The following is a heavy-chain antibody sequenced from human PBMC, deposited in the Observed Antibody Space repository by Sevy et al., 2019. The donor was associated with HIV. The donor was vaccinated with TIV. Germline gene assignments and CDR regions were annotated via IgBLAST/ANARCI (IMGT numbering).Heavy chain of an antibody. V-gene: IGHV3-23*01. D-gene: IGHD6-19*01. J-gene: IGHJ4*02. CDR1: GFTFSSYA. CDR3: AKRPDSSGWFISFDY. Sequence: GGSLRLSCAASGFTFSSYAMSWVRQAPGKGLEWVSAISGSGGSTYYADSVKGRFTISRDNSKNTLYLQMNSLRAEDTAVYYCAKRPDSSGWFISFDYWGQGTLVTVSS. CDR2: ISGSGGST.